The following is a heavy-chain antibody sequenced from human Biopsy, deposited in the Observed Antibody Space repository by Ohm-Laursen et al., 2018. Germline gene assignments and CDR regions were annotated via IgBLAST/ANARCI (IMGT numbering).Heavy chain of an antibody. Sequence: SGTLSLTCAVSGGSLSGYFWSWIRQPPGKGLEWIGHNQNSGSTNYNPSLKSRVTISADTSKNQFSLKLSSVTAADTAMYYCARGRGWGNTYFRSFDYWGQGTLVTVSS. CDR1: GGSLSGYF. V-gene: IGHV4-59*01. CDR2: NQNSGST. CDR3: ARGRGWGNTYFRSFDY. J-gene: IGHJ4*02. D-gene: IGHD3-9*01.